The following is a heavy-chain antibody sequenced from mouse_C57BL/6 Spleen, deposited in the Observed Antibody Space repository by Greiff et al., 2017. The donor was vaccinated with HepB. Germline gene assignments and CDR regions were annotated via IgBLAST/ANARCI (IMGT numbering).Heavy chain of an antibody. V-gene: IGHV5-9*01. D-gene: IGHD1-1*01. CDR2: ISGGGGNT. Sequence: EVQVVESGGGLVKPGGSLKLSCAASGFTFSSYTMSWVRQTPEKRLEWVATISGGGGNTYYPDSVKGRFTISRDNAKNTLYLQMSSLRSEDTALYYCARHPYYYGSSWYYAMDYWGQGTSVTVSS. CDR3: ARHPYYYGSSWYYAMDY. J-gene: IGHJ4*01. CDR1: GFTFSSYT.